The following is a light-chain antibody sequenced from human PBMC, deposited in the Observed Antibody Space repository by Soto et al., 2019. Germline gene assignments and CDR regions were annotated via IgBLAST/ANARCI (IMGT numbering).Light chain of an antibody. CDR3: QQRSNWPYT. CDR1: QSVSSY. Sequence: EIVLTQSPAPLSLSPGERATLSCRASQSVSSYLAWYQQKPGQAPRLLIYDASNRATGIPARFSGSGSGTDFTLTISSLEPEDVAVDYCQQRSNWPYTFGQGAKLEIK. J-gene: IGKJ2*01. CDR2: DAS. V-gene: IGKV3-11*01.